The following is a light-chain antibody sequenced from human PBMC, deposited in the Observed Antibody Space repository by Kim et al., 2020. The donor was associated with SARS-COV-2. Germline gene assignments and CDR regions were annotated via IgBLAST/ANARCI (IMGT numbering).Light chain of an antibody. CDR1: SSDVGGYNY. J-gene: IGLJ1*01. CDR3: RSYTSSSTSYV. CDR2: DVS. V-gene: IGLV2-14*01. Sequence: QSALTQPASVSGSPGQSITISCTGTSSDVGGYNYVPWYQQHPGKAPKLMIYDVSKRPSGVSNRFSGSKSGNTASLTISGLQAEDEADYYCRSYTSSSTSYVFGTGTKVTVL.